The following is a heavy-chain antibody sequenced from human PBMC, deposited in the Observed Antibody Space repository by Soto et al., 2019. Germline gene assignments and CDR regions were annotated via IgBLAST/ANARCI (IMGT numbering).Heavy chain of an antibody. CDR3: ARDVSVIAATKNWFDP. D-gene: IGHD2-15*01. CDR1: GYTFTGYY. Sequence: ASVKVSCKASGYTFTGYYMHWVRQAPGQGLEWMGWINPNSGGTNYAQKFQGWVTMTRETSISTAYMELSRLRSDDTAVYYCARDVSVIAATKNWFDPWGQGTLVTVSS. CDR2: INPNSGGT. J-gene: IGHJ5*02. V-gene: IGHV1-2*04.